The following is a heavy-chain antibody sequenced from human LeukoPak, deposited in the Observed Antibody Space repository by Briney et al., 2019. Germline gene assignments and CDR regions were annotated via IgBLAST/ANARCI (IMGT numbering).Heavy chain of an antibody. CDR3: AGDTLNGPFVISLDY. D-gene: IGHD3-9*01. J-gene: IGHJ4*02. V-gene: IGHV3-48*03. CDR2: ISSDGHVE. CDR1: GFSFSSYE. Sequence: GGSLRLSCAASGFSFSSYEMNWVRQAPGKGLEWVSHISSDGHVETYVDSVRGRFAMSRDNAKNFLFLQMNGLRAEDTAVYYCAGDTLNGPFVISLDYWGQGALVTVSS.